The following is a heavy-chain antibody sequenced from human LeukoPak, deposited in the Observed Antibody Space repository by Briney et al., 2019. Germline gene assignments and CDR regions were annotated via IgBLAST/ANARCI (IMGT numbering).Heavy chain of an antibody. J-gene: IGHJ4*02. Sequence: PSETLSLTCAVYGGSFSGYYWSWIRQPPGKGLEWIGEINHSGSTNYNPSLKSRVTISVDTSKNQFSLKLSSVTDADTAVYYCARGGRGGSDYWGQGTLVTVSS. V-gene: IGHV4-34*01. D-gene: IGHD3-16*01. CDR2: INHSGST. CDR3: ARGGRGGSDY. CDR1: GGSFSGYY.